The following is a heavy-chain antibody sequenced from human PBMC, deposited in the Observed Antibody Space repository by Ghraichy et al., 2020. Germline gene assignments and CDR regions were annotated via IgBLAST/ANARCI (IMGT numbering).Heavy chain of an antibody. Sequence: LSLTCAASGFSFDDFAMYWVRQAPGKGLEWVSAINWKGDSTGYADSVKGRFTISRDNAKNSLYLQMNSLRAEDTALYYCAKDMDTSGWYEGPFDPWGQGTLVTVSS. J-gene: IGHJ5*02. V-gene: IGHV3-20*04. CDR3: AKDMDTSGWYEGPFDP. CDR2: INWKGDST. CDR1: GFSFDDFA. D-gene: IGHD6-19*01.